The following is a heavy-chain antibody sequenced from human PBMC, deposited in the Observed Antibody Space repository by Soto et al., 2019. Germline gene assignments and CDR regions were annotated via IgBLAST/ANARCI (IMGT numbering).Heavy chain of an antibody. CDR2: ISGSGSNT. CDR3: AKEATEHYYVRSGYHX. V-gene: IGHV3-23*01. Sequence: GSLRLSFAASGLTFSSYAMSWVRQAPGKGLQWVSSISGSGSNTYYVDSVKGRFTISRDNSKNTLYLLMNSLRAEDTAVYYCAKEATEHYYVRSGYHXWGRGTLVTVSX. CDR1: GLTFSSYA. J-gene: IGHJ4*02. D-gene: IGHD3-22*01.